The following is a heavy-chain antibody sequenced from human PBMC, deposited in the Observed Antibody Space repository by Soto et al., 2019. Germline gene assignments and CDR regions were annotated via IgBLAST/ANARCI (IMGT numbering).Heavy chain of an antibody. V-gene: IGHV3-74*01. CDR1: GFTFSRYW. Sequence: PGGSLRLSCATSGFTFSRYWIHWVRQAPGGGLVWVSRISGDGVHTDYAESVKGRFTVSRDIAKSTGYLQMNNLRAEDTAIYYCARLGFVGEGDFWGQGILVTVSS. CDR2: ISGDGVHT. J-gene: IGHJ4*02. D-gene: IGHD3-16*01. CDR3: ARLGFVGEGDF.